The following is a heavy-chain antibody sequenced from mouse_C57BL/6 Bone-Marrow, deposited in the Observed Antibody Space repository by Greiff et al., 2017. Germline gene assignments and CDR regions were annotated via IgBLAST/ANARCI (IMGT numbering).Heavy chain of an antibody. J-gene: IGHJ4*01. V-gene: IGHV5-12*01. D-gene: IGHD2-2*01. Sequence: DVKLVESGGGLVQPGGSLKLSCAASGFTFSDYYMYLVRQTPEKRLEWVAYISNGGGSTYYPDTVKGRFTISRDNAKNTLNLQMSRLKSEDTDMYYCERQVVGYGPYYAMDYWGQGTSVTVSS. CDR1: GFTFSDYY. CDR2: ISNGGGST. CDR3: ERQVVGYGPYYAMDY.